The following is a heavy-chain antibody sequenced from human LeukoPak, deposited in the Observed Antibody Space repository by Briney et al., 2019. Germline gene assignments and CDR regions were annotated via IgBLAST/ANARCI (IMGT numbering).Heavy chain of an antibody. CDR2: MNPNSGNT. J-gene: IGHJ5*02. D-gene: IGHD3-3*01. V-gene: IGHV1-8*03. CDR3: AREVSAWPKNWFDP. Sequence: WMNPNSGNTGYAQKFQGRVTITRNTSISTAYMELSSLRSEDTAVYYCAREVSAWPKNWFDPWGQGTLVTVSS.